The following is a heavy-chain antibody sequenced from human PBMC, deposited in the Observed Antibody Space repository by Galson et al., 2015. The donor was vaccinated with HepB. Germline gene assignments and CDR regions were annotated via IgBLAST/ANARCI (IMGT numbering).Heavy chain of an antibody. CDR3: ARRSSSWSKFDY. V-gene: IGHV1-3*01. J-gene: IGHJ4*02. D-gene: IGHD6-13*01. CDR1: GYTFTSYA. Sequence: SVKVSCKASGYTFTSYAMHWVRQAPGQRLEWMGWINAGNGNTKYSQKFQGRVTITRDTSASTAYMELSSLRSEDTAVYYCARRSSSWSKFDYWGQGTLVTVSS. CDR2: INAGNGNT.